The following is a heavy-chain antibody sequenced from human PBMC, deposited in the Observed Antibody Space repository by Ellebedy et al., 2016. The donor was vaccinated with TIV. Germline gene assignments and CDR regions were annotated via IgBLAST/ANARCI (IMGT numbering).Heavy chain of an antibody. CDR3: ARVWGLGATFDY. V-gene: IGHV4-59*01. D-gene: IGHD1-26*01. J-gene: IGHJ4*01. CDR1: GFTFSSYG. CDR2: ISYTVIT. Sequence: MPGGPLRLSCAAPGFTFSSYGMHWVRQPPGKGLEWTGSISYTVITNYSPSLKSRVTISVDTSKNQLSLKVRSVTAADTAVYYCARVWGLGATFDYWGHGTLVTVSS.